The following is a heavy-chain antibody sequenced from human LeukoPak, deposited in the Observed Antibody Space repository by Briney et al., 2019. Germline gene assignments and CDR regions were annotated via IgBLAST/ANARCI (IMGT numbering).Heavy chain of an antibody. CDR3: AKDIHYNSGSSTYFDY. CDR1: GFIFDDYA. Sequence: PGGSLRLSCAASGFIFDDYAMHWVRQAPGKGLEWVSVISWDGGSTYYADSVKGRFTISTDNSKNSLYLQMNSLRAEDTALYYCAKDIHYNSGSSTYFDYWGQGTLVTVSS. D-gene: IGHD3-10*01. CDR2: ISWDGGST. J-gene: IGHJ4*02. V-gene: IGHV3-43D*03.